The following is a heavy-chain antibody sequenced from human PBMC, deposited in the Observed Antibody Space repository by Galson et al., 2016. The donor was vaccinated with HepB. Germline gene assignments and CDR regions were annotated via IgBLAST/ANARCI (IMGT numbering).Heavy chain of an antibody. V-gene: IGHV3-74*01. CDR1: GFTFGSYW. CDR2: TTNDGTST. D-gene: IGHD1-26*01. Sequence: SLRLSCAASGFTFGSYWMHWVRQAPGKGLEWVSRTTNDGTSTTYADSVKGRFTISRDNTKNTLYLHMDTLRPEDTALYYCARDPGSFFDYWGQGSLVTVSS. CDR3: ARDPGSFFDY. J-gene: IGHJ4*02.